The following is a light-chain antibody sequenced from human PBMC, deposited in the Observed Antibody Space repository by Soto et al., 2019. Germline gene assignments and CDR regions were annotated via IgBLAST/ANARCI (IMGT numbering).Light chain of an antibody. CDR3: PQYNNWPPIP. CDR1: QSVSSSY. Sequence: EIVLTQSPGTLSLSPGQRATLSCRASQSVSSSYLAWYQQKPGQAPRLLIYGASTRATDIPGRFSGSGSGTEFPLTISSLQSEDFAIYYCPQYNNWPPIPFGQGTRLEIK. V-gene: IGKV3-15*01. J-gene: IGKJ5*01. CDR2: GAS.